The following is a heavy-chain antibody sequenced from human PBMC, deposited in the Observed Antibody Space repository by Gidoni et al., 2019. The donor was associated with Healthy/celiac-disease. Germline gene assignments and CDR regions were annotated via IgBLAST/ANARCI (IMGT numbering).Heavy chain of an antibody. V-gene: IGHV3-30*18. CDR3: AKRLGGKQWELLPDY. J-gene: IGHJ4*02. D-gene: IGHD1-26*01. CDR2: ISYDGSNK. CDR1: GFTVSSYG. Sequence: QVQLVESGGGVVKPGRSLRLSCAASGFTVSSYGLHWVRQAPGKGLEWVSVISYDGSNKYYADSVKGRFTISRDNSKNTLYLQMNSLRAEDTAVYYCAKRLGGKQWELLPDYWGQGTLVTVSS.